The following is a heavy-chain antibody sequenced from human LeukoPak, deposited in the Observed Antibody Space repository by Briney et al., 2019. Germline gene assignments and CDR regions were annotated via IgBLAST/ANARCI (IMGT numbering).Heavy chain of an antibody. CDR1: GYTFTSYA. D-gene: IGHD3-16*01. J-gene: IGHJ4*02. V-gene: IGHV1-3*01. CDR3: ARESQTGGDFDY. Sequence: GASVKVSCKASGYTFTSYAMHWVRQAHGQRLEWMGWINAGNGNTKYSQKFQGRVTITRDTSASTAYMELSSLRSEDTAVYYCARESQTGGDFDYWGQGTLVTVSS. CDR2: INAGNGNT.